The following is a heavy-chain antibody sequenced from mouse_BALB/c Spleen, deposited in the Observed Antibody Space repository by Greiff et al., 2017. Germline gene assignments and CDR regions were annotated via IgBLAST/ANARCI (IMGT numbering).Heavy chain of an antibody. Sequence: VQLQQSGPELLKPGASVKIPCKASGYTFTDYNMDWVKQGHGKSLEWIGDINPNNGGTIYNQKFKGKATLTVDKSSSTAYMELRSLTSEDTAVYYCARNYGYDAWFADWGQGTLVTVSA. CDR2: INPNNGGT. CDR3: ARNYGYDAWFAD. CDR1: GYTFTDYN. D-gene: IGHD2-2*01. V-gene: IGHV1-18*01. J-gene: IGHJ3*01.